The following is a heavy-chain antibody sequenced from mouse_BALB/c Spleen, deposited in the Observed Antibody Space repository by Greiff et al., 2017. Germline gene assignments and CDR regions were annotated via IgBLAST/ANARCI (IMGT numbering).Heavy chain of an antibody. CDR2: INPGSGGT. V-gene: IGHV1-54*01. CDR1: GYAFTNYL. CDR3: ARCGDDEGYFDY. J-gene: IGHJ2*01. Sequence: QVQLKESGAELVRPGTSVKVSCKASGYAFTNYLIEWVKQRPGQGLEWIGVINPGSGGTNYNEKFKGKATLTADKSSSTAYMQLSSLTSDDSAVYFCARCGDDEGYFDYWGQGTTLTVSS. D-gene: IGHD2-2*01.